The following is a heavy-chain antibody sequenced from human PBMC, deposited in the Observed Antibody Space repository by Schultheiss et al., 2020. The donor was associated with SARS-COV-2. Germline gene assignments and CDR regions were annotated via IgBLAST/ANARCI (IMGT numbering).Heavy chain of an antibody. J-gene: IGHJ4*02. Sequence: SETLSLTCTVSGGSISSYYWSWIRQPPGKGLEWIGEINHSGSTNYNPSLKSRVTISVDTSKNQFSLKLSSVTAADTAVYYCAREVVATSGSSEYYFDYWGQGTLVTVSS. CDR1: GGSISSYY. D-gene: IGHD5-12*01. CDR3: AREVVATSGSSEYYFDY. CDR2: INHSGST. V-gene: IGHV4-34*01.